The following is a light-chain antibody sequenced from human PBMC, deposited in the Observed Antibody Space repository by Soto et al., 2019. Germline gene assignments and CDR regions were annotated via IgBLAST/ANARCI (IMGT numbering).Light chain of an antibody. CDR2: DAS. CDR1: QSVTSSN. J-gene: IGKJ2*01. CDR3: QQYGTSPVT. Sequence: VSTQSPGTLSLSPGEGATLSCRASQSVTSSNLAWYQQKPGQAPRLLIYDASIRASGIPDRFSGSGSGTDFILTISRLEPEDFAVYYCQQYGTSPVTFGQGTKLEIK. V-gene: IGKV3-20*01.